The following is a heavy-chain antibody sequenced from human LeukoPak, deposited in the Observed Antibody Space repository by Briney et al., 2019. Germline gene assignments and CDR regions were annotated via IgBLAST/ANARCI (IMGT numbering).Heavy chain of an antibody. Sequence: TGGSLRLSCAASGFTFSNYAMRWVRQAPGKGLEWVSGMSAGGVTYYPDSVKGRFTISRDNSKNTLYLQMNSLRAEDTAVYYCAKKDRITIFGVPYPSAIDYWGQGTLVTVSS. J-gene: IGHJ4*02. CDR3: AKKDRITIFGVPYPSAIDY. CDR2: MSAGGVT. D-gene: IGHD3-3*01. CDR1: GFTFSNYA. V-gene: IGHV3-23*01.